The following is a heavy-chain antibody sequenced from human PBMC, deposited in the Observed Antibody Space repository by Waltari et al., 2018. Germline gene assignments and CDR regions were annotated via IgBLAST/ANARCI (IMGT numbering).Heavy chain of an antibody. CDR2: IYYSGSP. CDR3: ARDSPTGDNWFDP. Sequence: QVQLQESGPGLVKPSETLSLTCTVSGGSISSYYWSWIRQPPGKGLDWIGYIYYSGSPNYNPSLKSRVTISVDTSKNQFSLKLSSVTAADTAVYYCARDSPTGDNWFDPWGQGTLVTVSS. J-gene: IGHJ5*02. D-gene: IGHD4-4*01. V-gene: IGHV4-59*01. CDR1: GGSISSYY.